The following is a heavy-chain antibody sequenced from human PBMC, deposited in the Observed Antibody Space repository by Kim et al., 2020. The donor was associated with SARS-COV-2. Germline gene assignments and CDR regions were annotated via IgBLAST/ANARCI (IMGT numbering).Heavy chain of an antibody. CDR3: SREPVRMRYFAL. CDR2: IKYDGREK. J-gene: IGHJ2*01. Sequence: GGSLRLSCEAFDFSFSTFWMSWVRQAPGKGLEWVANIKYDGREKWYVDSVKGRFTISRDNAQNSLYLQLNSLRAEDTAIYYCSREPVRMRYFALWGRGTL. V-gene: IGHV3-7*01. CDR1: DFSFSTFW. D-gene: IGHD3-10*01.